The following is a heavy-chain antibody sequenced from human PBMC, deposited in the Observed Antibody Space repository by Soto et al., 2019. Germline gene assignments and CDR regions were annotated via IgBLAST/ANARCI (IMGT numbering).Heavy chain of an antibody. J-gene: IGHJ3*02. D-gene: IGHD5-12*01. CDR1: GYTFTLYT. V-gene: IGHV1-3*01. CDR3: ARVPYRGNDLMLAFVI. Sequence: QVQLVQSGAQVKKPGASVKVSCKASGYTFTLYTIHWVRQAPGQRLEWMGWIHAGNGYTKYSQNFQGRVTITRDTSASTVYMEMSSLTSADTGVFYCARVPYRGNDLMLAFVIWGQGTTVTVSS. CDR2: IHAGNGYT.